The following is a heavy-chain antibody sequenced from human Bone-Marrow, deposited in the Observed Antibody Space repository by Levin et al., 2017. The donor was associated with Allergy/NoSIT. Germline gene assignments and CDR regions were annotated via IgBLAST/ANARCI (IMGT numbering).Heavy chain of an antibody. CDR2: IYSGGTT. Sequence: GGSLRLSCAASGFSVSSSYMSWVRQAPGKGLEWVSVIYSGGTTYSTASVRGRFSMSRDNSKNMLYLDMNSLRAEDTAVYYCTRDYLFTDTVCYSGRGYFDQWGQGTLVTVSS. CDR1: GFSVSSSY. CDR3: TRDYLFTDTVCYSGRGYFDQ. D-gene: IGHD3-10*01. V-gene: IGHV3-53*01. J-gene: IGHJ4*02.